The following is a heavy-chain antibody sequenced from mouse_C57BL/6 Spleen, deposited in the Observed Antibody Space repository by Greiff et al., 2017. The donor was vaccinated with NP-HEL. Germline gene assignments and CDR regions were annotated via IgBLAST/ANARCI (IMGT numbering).Heavy chain of an antibody. Sequence: VKLQQPGAELVRPGTSVKLSCKASGYTFTSYWMHWVKQRPGQGLEWIGVIDPSDSYTNYNQKFKGKATLTVDTSSSTAYMQLSSLTSEDSAVYYCARCYNYSAWFAYWGQGTLVTVSA. CDR3: ARCYNYSAWFAY. CDR1: GYTFTSYW. CDR2: IDPSDSYT. D-gene: IGHD2-12*01. J-gene: IGHJ3*01. V-gene: IGHV1-59*01.